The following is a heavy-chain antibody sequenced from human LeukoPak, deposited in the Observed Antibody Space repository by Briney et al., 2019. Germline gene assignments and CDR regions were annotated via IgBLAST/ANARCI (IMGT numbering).Heavy chain of an antibody. CDR2: IYTSGST. Sequence: PSETLSLTCTVSGGSISSGSYYWSWIRQPAGKGLEWIGRIYTSGSTNYNPSLKSRVTISLDTSKNQFSLKLSSVTAADTAVYYCARVRLGETGFIFGYYYYMDVWGKGTTVTVSS. CDR1: GGSISSGSYY. D-gene: IGHD1-1*01. J-gene: IGHJ6*03. V-gene: IGHV4-61*02. CDR3: ARVRLGETGFIFGYYYYMDV.